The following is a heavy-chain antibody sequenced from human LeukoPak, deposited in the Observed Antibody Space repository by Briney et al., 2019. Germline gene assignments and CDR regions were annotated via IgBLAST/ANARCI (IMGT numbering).Heavy chain of an antibody. CDR3: ARVMYYFDY. V-gene: IGHV4-34*01. Sequence: SETLSLTCAVYGGSFSGYYWSWIRQPPGKGLEWIGEINHSGSTNYNPSLKSRVTISVDTSKNRFSLRLSSVTAADTAVYYCARVMYYFDYWGQGTLVTVSS. J-gene: IGHJ4*02. CDR1: GGSFSGYY. CDR2: INHSGST.